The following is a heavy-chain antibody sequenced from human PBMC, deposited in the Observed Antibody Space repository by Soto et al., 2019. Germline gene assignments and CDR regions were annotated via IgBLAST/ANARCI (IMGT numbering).Heavy chain of an antibody. CDR1: GYSFTSYS. CDR3: ARLQAAAGDNDLTFDY. CDR2: IDPSDSYT. D-gene: IGHD6-13*01. V-gene: IGHV5-10-1*01. J-gene: IGHJ4*02. Sequence: EVQLVQSGAEVKKPGESLRISCKGSGYSFTSYSISWLRQMPGKGLEWMGRIDPSDSYTNYSPSFQGHVTNSADKSISTAYLQGSSLKASDTAMYYCARLQAAAGDNDLTFDYWGQGTLVTVSS.